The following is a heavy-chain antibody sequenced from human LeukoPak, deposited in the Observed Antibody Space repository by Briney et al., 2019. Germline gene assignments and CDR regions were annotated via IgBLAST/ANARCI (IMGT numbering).Heavy chain of an antibody. CDR3: ARPFSSSWAGRFDY. D-gene: IGHD6-13*01. Sequence: ASVKVSCKASGYTFTGYYMHWVRQAPGQGLEWMGWINPNSGGTNYAQKFQGRVTMTRDMSTSTVYMELSSLRSEDTAVYYCARPFSSSWAGRFDYWGQGTLVTVSS. CDR1: GYTFTGYY. V-gene: IGHV1-2*02. CDR2: INPNSGGT. J-gene: IGHJ4*02.